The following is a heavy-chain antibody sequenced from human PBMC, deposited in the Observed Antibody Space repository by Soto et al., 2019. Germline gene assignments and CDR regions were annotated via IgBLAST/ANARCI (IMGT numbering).Heavy chain of an antibody. D-gene: IGHD2-2*01. CDR1: GGSISSGGYY. V-gene: IGHV4-31*03. CDR2: IYYSGST. CDR3: ARVLADSVVVPAAIPWFDP. Sequence: QVQLQESGPGLVKPSQTLSLTCTVSGGSISSGGYYWSWIRQHPGKGLEWIGYIYYSGSTYYNPSLKSRVTISVDTSKNQFSLKLSSVTAADTAVYYCARVLADSVVVPAAIPWFDPWGQGTLVTVSS. J-gene: IGHJ5*02.